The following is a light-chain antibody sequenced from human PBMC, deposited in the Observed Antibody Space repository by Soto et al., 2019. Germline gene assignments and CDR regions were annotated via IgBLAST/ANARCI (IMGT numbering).Light chain of an antibody. CDR3: QSYDNSLSGSYV. V-gene: IGLV1-40*01. CDR1: SSNIGAGYE. CDR2: EDT. Sequence: QSVLTQPPSVSGAPGERVTISCTGSSSNIGAGYEVHWYQQLPGTSPKLLIYEDTDRPSGVPDRFSGSKSGTSASLAITRLLAEDEADYYCQSYDNSLSGSYVFGTGTKLTVL. J-gene: IGLJ1*01.